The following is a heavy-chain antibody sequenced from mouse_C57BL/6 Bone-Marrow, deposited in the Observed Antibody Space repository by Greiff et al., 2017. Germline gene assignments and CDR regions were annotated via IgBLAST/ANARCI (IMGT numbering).Heavy chain of an antibody. CDR2: IDPETGGT. CDR1: GYTFTDYE. J-gene: IGHJ2*01. CDR3: TSERPFDY. V-gene: IGHV1-15*01. Sequence: VQLQQSGAELVRPGASVTLSCKASGYTFTDYELHWVKQTPVHGLEWIGAIDPETGGTAYNQKFKGKAILTADKSSSTAYMELRSLTSEDSAVNYCTSERPFDYWGQGTTLTVSS.